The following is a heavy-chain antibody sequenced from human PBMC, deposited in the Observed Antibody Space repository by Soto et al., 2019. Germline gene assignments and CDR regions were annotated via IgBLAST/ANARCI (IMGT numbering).Heavy chain of an antibody. D-gene: IGHD4-4*01. CDR1: GGTFRTSS. V-gene: IGHV1-69*01. J-gene: IGHJ4*02. Sequence: HVQLVQSGAEVKKPGSSVRVSCKASGGTFRTSSFSWVRQAPGQGHEWMGGIIAMFGTPTYAPDFQDRLTITADEYSDSGFRELSRWRPYHTLFYFRALHDLEDPDQSAYYFDSWGQGSVVVVS. CDR3: ALHDLEDPDQSAYYFDS. CDR2: IIAMFGTP.